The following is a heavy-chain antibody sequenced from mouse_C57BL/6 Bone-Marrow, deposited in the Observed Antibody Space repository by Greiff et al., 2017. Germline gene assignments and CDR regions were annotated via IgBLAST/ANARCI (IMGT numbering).Heavy chain of an antibody. D-gene: IGHD4-1*01. Sequence: EVKLQESGPELVKPGASVKIPCKASGYTFTDYNMDWVKQSHGKSLEWIGDINPNNGGTIYNQKFKGKATLTVDKSSSTAYMELRSLTSEDTAVYYCAKRNPLWDAMDYWGQGTSVTVSS. CDR2: INPNNGGT. CDR1: GYTFTDYN. J-gene: IGHJ4*01. V-gene: IGHV1-18*01. CDR3: AKRNPLWDAMDY.